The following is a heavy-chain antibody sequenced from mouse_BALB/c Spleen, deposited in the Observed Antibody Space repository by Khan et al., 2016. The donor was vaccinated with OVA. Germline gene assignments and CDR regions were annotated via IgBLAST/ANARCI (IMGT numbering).Heavy chain of an antibody. CDR1: GYSITSEYT. J-gene: IGHJ3*01. D-gene: IGHD2-4*01. Sequence: EVQLQESGPGLVKPSQSLSLTCTVTGYSITSEYTWNWIRQFPGNKLEWMGFISYSENTRYNPSLKSRISITRDTSKNQFFLQLNSVTSEDTATYYCARKDYYDYDPSPYWGQGTLVTVSA. CDR2: ISYSENT. V-gene: IGHV3-2*02. CDR3: ARKDYYDYDPSPY.